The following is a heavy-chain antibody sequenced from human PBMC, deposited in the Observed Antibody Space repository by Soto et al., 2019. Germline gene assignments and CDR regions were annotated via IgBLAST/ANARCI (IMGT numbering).Heavy chain of an antibody. Sequence: PSETLSLTCSVSGGSISSSYWNWIRQPAGKGLEWIGRFYTTGRASYNPSLKGRLTLSGDTSKNQFSLRLGSVTAADTAVYYCARGGAQALRGSGTYHFGYGMDVWGQGIAVTVSS. V-gene: IGHV4-4*07. CDR1: GGSISSSY. CDR3: ARGGAQALRGSGTYHFGYGMDV. CDR2: FYTTGRA. J-gene: IGHJ6*02. D-gene: IGHD3-10*01.